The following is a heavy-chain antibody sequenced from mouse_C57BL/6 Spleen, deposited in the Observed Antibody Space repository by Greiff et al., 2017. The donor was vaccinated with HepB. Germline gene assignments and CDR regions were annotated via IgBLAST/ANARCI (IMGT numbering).Heavy chain of an antibody. CDR2: FYPGSGST. CDR3: ARREGGDYDYDGENGFAY. Sequence: VQLQQSGAELVKPGASVKLSCKASGYTFTEYTIHWVKQRSGQGLEWIGWFYPGSGSTKYNEKFKDKATLTADKSSSTVYMELSRLTSENSAVYVCARREGGDYDYDGENGFAYWGQGTLVTVSA. CDR1: GYTFTEYT. V-gene: IGHV1-62-2*01. J-gene: IGHJ3*01. D-gene: IGHD2-4*01.